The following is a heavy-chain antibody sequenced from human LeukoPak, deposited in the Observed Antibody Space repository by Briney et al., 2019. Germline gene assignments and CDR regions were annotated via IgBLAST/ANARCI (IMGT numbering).Heavy chain of an antibody. J-gene: IGHJ4*02. CDR2: ISSSSSYI. CDR1: GFTFSSYS. V-gene: IGHV3-21*01. Sequence: PGGSLRLSCAASGFTFSSYSMNWGRQAPGKGLEWVSSISSSSSYIYYADSVKGRFTISRDNAKNSLYLQMNSLRAEDTAVYYCARGVRIAAAGTSLDYWGQGTLVTVSS. CDR3: ARGVRIAAAGTSLDY. D-gene: IGHD6-13*01.